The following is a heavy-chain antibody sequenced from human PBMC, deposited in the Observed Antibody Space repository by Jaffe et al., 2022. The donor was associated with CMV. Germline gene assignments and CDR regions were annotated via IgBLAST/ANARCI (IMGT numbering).Heavy chain of an antibody. J-gene: IGHJ5*02. V-gene: IGHV3-48*03. CDR3: AREVVRANWFDP. CDR2: ISSSGSTI. Sequence: EVQLVESGGGLVQPGGSLRLSCAASGFTFSSYEMNWVRQAPGKGLEWVSYISSSGSTIYYADSVKGRFTISRDNAKNSLYLQMNSLRAEDTAVYYCAREVVRANWFDPWGQGTLVTVSS. CDR1: GFTFSSYE. D-gene: IGHD3-10*01.